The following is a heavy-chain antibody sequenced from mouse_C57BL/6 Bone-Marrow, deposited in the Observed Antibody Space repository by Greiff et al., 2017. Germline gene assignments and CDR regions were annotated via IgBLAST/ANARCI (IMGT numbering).Heavy chain of an antibody. CDR2: INPKDGGT. J-gene: IGHJ4*01. V-gene: IGHV1-18*01. Sequence: EVQLQQSGAELVKPGASVKISCKASGYTFTDYNMDWVKQSHGKSLEWIGDINPKDGGTNYKQKFKGKATLTVDKSSSTAYMQLSSLTSEDTAVYYCASGGGYYVDAMDYWGQGTSVTVSS. CDR1: GYTFTDYN. D-gene: IGHD2-3*01. CDR3: ASGGGYYVDAMDY.